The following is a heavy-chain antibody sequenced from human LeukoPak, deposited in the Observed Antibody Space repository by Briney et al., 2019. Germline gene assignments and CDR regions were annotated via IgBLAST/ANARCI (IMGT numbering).Heavy chain of an antibody. D-gene: IGHD2-2*01. J-gene: IGHJ6*02. CDR1: GFTFSNYD. V-gene: IGHV3-13*01. CDR3: ARGSCSSRSCYKRVNGLDV. CDR2: FHTAGDI. Sequence: SGGSLRLSCAASGFTFSNYDMHWVRRATGKGLEWVSAFHTAGDIHYSGSVKGRFATSRENAKNSFYLQMNNLRAGDTAVYYCARGSCSSRSCYKRVNGLDVWGQGTPVTVSS.